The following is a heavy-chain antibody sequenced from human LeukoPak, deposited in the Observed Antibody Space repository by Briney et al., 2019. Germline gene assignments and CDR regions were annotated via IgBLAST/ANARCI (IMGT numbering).Heavy chain of an antibody. CDR1: GFTFSSYG. Sequence: PGGSLRLSCAASGFTFSSYGMHWVRQAPGKGLEWVAFIRYDGSNKYYADSVKGRFTISRDNSKNTLYLQMNSLRAEDTAVYYCAKGTRFGTEDYYYMDVWGKGTTVTVSS. D-gene: IGHD3/OR15-3a*01. CDR3: AKGTRFGTEDYYYMDV. CDR2: IRYDGSNK. V-gene: IGHV3-30*02. J-gene: IGHJ6*03.